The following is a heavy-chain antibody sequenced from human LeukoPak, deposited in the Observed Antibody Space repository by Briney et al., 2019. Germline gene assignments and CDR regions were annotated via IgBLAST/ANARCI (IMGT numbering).Heavy chain of an antibody. CDR1: GYTFTSYG. D-gene: IGHD6-19*01. CDR3: ARTSSGWLYYYYYMDV. V-gene: IGHV1-18*01. J-gene: IGHJ6*03. Sequence: ASVKVSCKASGYTFTSYGISWVRQAPGQGLEWRGWISAYNGNTNYAQKLQGRVTMTTDTSTSTAYMELRSLRSDDTAVYYCARTSSGWLYYYYYMDVWGKGTTVTVSS. CDR2: ISAYNGNT.